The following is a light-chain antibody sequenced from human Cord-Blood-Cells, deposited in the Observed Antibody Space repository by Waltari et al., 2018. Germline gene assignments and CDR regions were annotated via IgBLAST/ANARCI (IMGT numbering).Light chain of an antibody. CDR1: SSDVGSYNL. V-gene: IGLV2-23*01. Sequence: QSALTQPASVSGSPGQSITISCTGTSSDVGSYNLVSWYQQHPGKAPKLMIYEGSKRPSGVSNLFSGSKSGNTASLTISGLQAEDDADYYCCSYAGSSTYVFGTGTKVTVL. CDR2: EGS. J-gene: IGLJ1*01. CDR3: CSYAGSSTYV.